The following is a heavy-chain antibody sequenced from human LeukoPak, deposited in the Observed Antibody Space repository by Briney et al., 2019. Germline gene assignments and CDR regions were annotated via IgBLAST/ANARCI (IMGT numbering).Heavy chain of an antibody. Sequence: GASVKVSCMASGYTFTSYYMHWVRQAPGQGLEWMGIINPSGGSTSYAQKFQGRVTMTRDTSTSTVYMELSSLRSEDTAVYYCARDYCSSTSCPAYYFDYWGQGTLVTVSS. V-gene: IGHV1-46*01. CDR1: GYTFTSYY. CDR2: INPSGGST. CDR3: ARDYCSSTSCPAYYFDY. J-gene: IGHJ4*02. D-gene: IGHD2-2*01.